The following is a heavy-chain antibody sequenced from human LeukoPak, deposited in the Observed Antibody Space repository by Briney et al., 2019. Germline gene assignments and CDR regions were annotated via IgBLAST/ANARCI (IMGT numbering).Heavy chain of an antibody. V-gene: IGHV3-21*01. J-gene: IGHJ4*02. CDR2: ISSSSSYI. Sequence: GGSLRLSCAASGFTFSSYSRNWVRQAPGKGLEWVSSISSSSSYIYYADSVKGRFTISRDNAKNSLYLQMNSLRAEDTAVYYCARDGSDYVFSYFDYWGQGTLVTVSS. CDR3: ARDGSDYVFSYFDY. CDR1: GFTFSSYS. D-gene: IGHD4-17*01.